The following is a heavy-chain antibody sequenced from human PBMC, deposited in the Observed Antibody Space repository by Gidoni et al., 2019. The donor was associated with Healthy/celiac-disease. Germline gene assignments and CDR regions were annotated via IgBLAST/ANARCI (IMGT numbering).Heavy chain of an antibody. V-gene: IGHV1-69*01. Sequence: QVQLVQSGAEVKKPGSSVKVSCKASGGTFSSYAISWVRRARGQGLEWMGGIIPIFGTATYAQKFQGRVTITADDSTSTAYIELRSLRSEDTAVYYCAREPMVRGVIIAVRGMDVWGQGTTVTVSS. CDR1: GGTFSSYA. J-gene: IGHJ6*02. CDR2: IIPIFGTA. CDR3: AREPMVRGVIIAVRGMDV. D-gene: IGHD3-10*01.